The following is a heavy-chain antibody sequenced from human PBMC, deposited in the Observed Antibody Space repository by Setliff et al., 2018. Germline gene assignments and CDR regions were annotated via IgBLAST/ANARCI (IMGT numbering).Heavy chain of an antibody. CDR3: ARALLWFGEGMDV. D-gene: IGHD3-10*01. J-gene: IGHJ6*03. V-gene: IGHV4-38-2*01. CDR2: MYNSGNT. CDR1: GYSISSGYY. Sequence: SETLSLTCAVSGYSISSGYYWGWIRQPPGKGLEWIGYMYNSGNTNYNPSLRRRVAISVDKSKNQFSLKLSSVTAADTAVYYCARALLWFGEGMDVWGKGTTVTV.